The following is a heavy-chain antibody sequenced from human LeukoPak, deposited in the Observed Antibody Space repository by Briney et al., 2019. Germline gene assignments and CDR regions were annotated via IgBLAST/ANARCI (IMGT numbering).Heavy chain of an antibody. CDR2: ISSSSSYI. Sequence: NPGGSLRLSCAASGFTFSSYSMNWVRQAPGKGLEWVSSISSSSSYIYYADSVKGRFTTSRDNAKNSLYLQMNSLRAEDTAVYYCARGGYYGSGAYGMDVWGQGTTVTVSS. V-gene: IGHV3-21*01. CDR3: ARGGYYGSGAYGMDV. J-gene: IGHJ6*02. CDR1: GFTFSSYS. D-gene: IGHD3-10*01.